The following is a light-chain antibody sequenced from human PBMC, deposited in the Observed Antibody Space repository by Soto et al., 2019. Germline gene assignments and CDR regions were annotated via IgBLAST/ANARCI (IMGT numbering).Light chain of an antibody. CDR1: QSVGSN. CDR2: GAS. V-gene: IGKV3-15*01. CDR3: QQYNNWPPDT. J-gene: IGKJ2*01. Sequence: EIVMTQSPATLSVSPGERATLSCRASQSVGSNLAWYQQKPGQSPRLLMYGASTRATGIPARFSGSGSGTEFTLTISSLQSEDFAVYYCQQYNNWPPDTFGQGTKLEIK.